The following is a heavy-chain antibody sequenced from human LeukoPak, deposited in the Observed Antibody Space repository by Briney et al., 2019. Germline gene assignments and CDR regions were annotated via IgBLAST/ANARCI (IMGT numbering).Heavy chain of an antibody. J-gene: IGHJ4*02. CDR3: ARAPGVVRSYCGGGSCYPNYFDY. V-gene: IGHV4-59*01. Sequence: PSETLSLTCTVSGGSISSYYWSWIRQPPGKGLEWIGYIYYSGSTNYNPSLKSRVTISVDTSKNQFSLKLSSVTAADTAVYYCARAPGVVRSYCGGGSCYPNYFDYWGQGTLVTVSS. D-gene: IGHD2-15*01. CDR1: GGSISSYY. CDR2: IYYSGST.